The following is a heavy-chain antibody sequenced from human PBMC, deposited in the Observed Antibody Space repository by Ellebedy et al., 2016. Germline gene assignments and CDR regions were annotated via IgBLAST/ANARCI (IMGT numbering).Heavy chain of an antibody. CDR3: ARGEGGSGGSWGIKNWYFDL. D-gene: IGHD2-15*01. J-gene: IGHJ2*01. CDR2: IYYSGST. Sequence: SETLSLTCTVSGGSISSYYWSWIRQPPGTGLEWIGYIYYSGSTNYNPSLKSRVTISVDTSKTQFSLKLSSVTAADTVVYYCARGEGGSGGSWGIKNWYFDLWGRGTLVTVSS. V-gene: IGHV4-59*01. CDR1: GGSISSYY.